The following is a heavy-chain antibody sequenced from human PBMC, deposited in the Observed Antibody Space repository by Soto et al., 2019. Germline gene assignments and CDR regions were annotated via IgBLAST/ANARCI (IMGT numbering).Heavy chain of an antibody. CDR3: ARVPGP. CDR1: GGSITGADYY. Sequence: SETLSLTCTVSGGSITGADYYWSWIRQPPGKGLEWIGYISYSGSTHYSPSLKSRVSITVDTSKNQFSLNLASVSAEDTAVYYCARVPGPWGQGTLVTVSS. J-gene: IGHJ5*02. V-gene: IGHV4-30-4*08. CDR2: ISYSGST.